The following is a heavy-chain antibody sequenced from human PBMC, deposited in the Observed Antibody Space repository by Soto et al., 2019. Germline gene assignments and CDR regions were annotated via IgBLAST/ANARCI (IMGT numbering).Heavy chain of an antibody. CDR3: ARDPDCSGGSCYGGDY. D-gene: IGHD2-15*01. J-gene: IGHJ4*02. V-gene: IGHV4-31*03. CDR2: IYYSGST. CDR1: GGSISSGGYY. Sequence: PSETLSLTCTVSGGSISSGGYYWSWIRQHPGKGLEWIGYIYYSGSTYYNPSLKSRVTISVDTSKNQFSLKLSSVTAADTAVYYCARDPDCSGGSCYGGDYWGQGTLVTVSS.